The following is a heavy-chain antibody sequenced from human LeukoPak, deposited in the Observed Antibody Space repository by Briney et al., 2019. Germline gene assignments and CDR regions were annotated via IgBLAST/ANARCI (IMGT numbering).Heavy chain of an antibody. Sequence: ASVKVSCKASGYPFSTYAINWVRQAPGQGPEWMGWINTITENPTYAQGFTGRFVFSLETSVSTAYLQINNLKAEDTALYYCARDDILTAAYFDLWGQGTLVTVSS. J-gene: IGHJ4*02. V-gene: IGHV7-4-1*02. CDR3: ARDDILTAAYFDL. D-gene: IGHD6-13*01. CDR2: INTITENP. CDR1: GYPFSTYA.